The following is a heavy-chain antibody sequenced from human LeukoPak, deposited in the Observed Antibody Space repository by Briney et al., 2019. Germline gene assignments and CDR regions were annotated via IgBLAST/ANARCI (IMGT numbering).Heavy chain of an antibody. CDR2: INAGNGNT. Sequence: ASVKVSCKASGYTFTSYAMHWVRQAPGQRLEWMGWINAGNGNTKYSQKFQGRVTITRDTSASTAYMELSSLRSEDTAVYYCARDSPYYYYYYGMDVWGQGTTVTVSS. CDR3: ARDSPYYYYYYGMDV. CDR1: GYTFTSYA. J-gene: IGHJ6*02. V-gene: IGHV1-3*01.